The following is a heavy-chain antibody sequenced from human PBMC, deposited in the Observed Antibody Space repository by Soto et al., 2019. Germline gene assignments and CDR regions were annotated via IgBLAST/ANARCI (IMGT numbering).Heavy chain of an antibody. CDR3: ARAGYYDSSGYYPGNFDY. J-gene: IGHJ4*02. CDR2: IYHSGST. V-gene: IGHV4-30-2*01. Sequence: SETLSLTCAVSGGSISSGGYSWSWILHPPGKGLEWIGYIYHSGSTYYNPSLKSRVTISVDRSKNQFSLKLSSVTATDTAVYYCARAGYYDSSGYYPGNFDYWGQGTLVTVSS. CDR1: GGSISSGGYS. D-gene: IGHD3-22*01.